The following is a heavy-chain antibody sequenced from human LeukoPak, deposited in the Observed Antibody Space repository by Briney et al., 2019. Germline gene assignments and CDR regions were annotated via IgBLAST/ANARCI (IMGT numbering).Heavy chain of an antibody. D-gene: IGHD3-16*02. CDR3: AKADGSMITFGGVIAPWDFDY. CDR2: ITGSGGGP. V-gene: IGHV3-23*01. CDR1: GFTFSNSA. J-gene: IGHJ4*02. Sequence: GGSLRLSCAASGFTFSNSAMNWVRQVPGKGLEWVSGITGSGGGPHYADSVKGRFTISRDNSKNALYLQMNSLRAEDTAVYYCAKADGSMITFGGVIAPWDFDYWGQGTLVTVSS.